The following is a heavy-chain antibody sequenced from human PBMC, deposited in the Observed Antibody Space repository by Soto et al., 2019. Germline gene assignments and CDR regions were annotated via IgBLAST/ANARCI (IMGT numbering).Heavy chain of an antibody. Sequence: LXLSCAASGFTFSGSSMHWVRQASGKGLEWVGRIRSKANSYATAYAASVKGRFTISRDDSKNTAYLQMNSLKTEDTAVCYCTRHGGLELNIDYWGQGTLVTVSS. CDR3: TRHGGLELNIDY. V-gene: IGHV3-73*01. CDR1: GFTFSGSS. J-gene: IGHJ4*02. D-gene: IGHD1-7*01. CDR2: IRSKANSYAT.